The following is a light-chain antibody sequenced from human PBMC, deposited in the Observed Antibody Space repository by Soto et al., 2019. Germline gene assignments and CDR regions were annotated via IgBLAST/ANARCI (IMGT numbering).Light chain of an antibody. Sequence: EIVLTQSPGSLSLSPGETAALSCRASQHVRDTYLAWYQQKPGQAPRLLIYGASSRATGIPDRFSGSGSGTDFTLTISSLEPEDSAVYYCQQRNVWPPVTFGQGTRMAIK. J-gene: IGKJ5*01. CDR1: QHVRDTY. CDR2: GAS. CDR3: QQRNVWPPVT. V-gene: IGKV3D-20*02.